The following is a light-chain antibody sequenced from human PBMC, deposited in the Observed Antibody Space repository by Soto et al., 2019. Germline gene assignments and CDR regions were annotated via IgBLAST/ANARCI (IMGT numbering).Light chain of an antibody. CDR1: QSISSW. Sequence: DIQMTQSPSTLSASVGDRVTITCRASQSISSWLAWYQQKPGKAPKGLIYKASTLESGAPSRFSGRGYGEKFTLTIRSLQADDFGTYYCQQFYSYPWTFGQGTKVDIK. V-gene: IGKV1-5*03. CDR3: QQFYSYPWT. CDR2: KAS. J-gene: IGKJ1*01.